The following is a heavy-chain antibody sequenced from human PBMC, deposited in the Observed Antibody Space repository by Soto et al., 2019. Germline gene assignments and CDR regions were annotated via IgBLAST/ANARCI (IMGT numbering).Heavy chain of an antibody. V-gene: IGHV1-46*01. D-gene: IGHD1-1*01. Sequence: QVQLVQSGAAVRKPGASVGVSCKASDHTFSNFYMSWVRQTPGQGLEWMGKINPDGGATTYAQNFQGRLAITSDTSSYTVYMELTGLTSDDTAVYYCARGRRNVVWSQGTQVAVSS. CDR3: ARGRRNVV. CDR2: INPDGGAT. J-gene: IGHJ4*02. CDR1: DHTFSNFY.